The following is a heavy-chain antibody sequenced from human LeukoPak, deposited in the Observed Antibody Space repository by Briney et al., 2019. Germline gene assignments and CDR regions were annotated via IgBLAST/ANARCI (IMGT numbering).Heavy chain of an antibody. CDR2: IYYSGST. CDR3: ARVRCSSTSCYDAFDI. Sequence: PSQTLSLTCTVSGGSISSGGYYWSWIRQHPGKGLEWIRYIYYSGSTYYNPSLKSRVTISVDTSKNQFSLKLSSVTAADTAVYYCARVRCSSTSCYDAFDIWGQGTMVTVSS. CDR1: GGSISSGGYY. V-gene: IGHV4-31*03. D-gene: IGHD2-2*01. J-gene: IGHJ3*02.